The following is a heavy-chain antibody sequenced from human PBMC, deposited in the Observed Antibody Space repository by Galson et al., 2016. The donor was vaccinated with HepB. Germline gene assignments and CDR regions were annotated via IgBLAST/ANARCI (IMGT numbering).Heavy chain of an antibody. CDR1: GFSFSDYW. CDR3: AKEVEDIVATTYYYSGMDV. V-gene: IGHV3-74*01. D-gene: IGHD5-12*01. Sequence: SLRLSCAASGFSFSDYWMHWVRQAPGKGLVWVSRINGDGSDITYAASVRGRFSISRDNSKNTLYLQMNSLRAEDTAVYYCAKEVEDIVATTYYYSGMDVWGKGTTVTVSS. J-gene: IGHJ6*04. CDR2: INGDGSDI.